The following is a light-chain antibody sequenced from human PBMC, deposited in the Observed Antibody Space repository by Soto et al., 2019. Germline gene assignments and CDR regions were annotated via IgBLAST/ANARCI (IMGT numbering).Light chain of an antibody. CDR3: CSYGGSYTVI. Sequence: QSALTQPRSVSGSPGQSVTVSCTGSSSDVGGYNYVSWYQQHPGKAPKLLISDVVNRASGVPDRFSGSKSGNTASLTISGLQPDDEAEYFCCSYGGSYTVIFGGGTKVTVL. V-gene: IGLV2-11*01. J-gene: IGLJ2*01. CDR2: DVV. CDR1: SSDVGGYNY.